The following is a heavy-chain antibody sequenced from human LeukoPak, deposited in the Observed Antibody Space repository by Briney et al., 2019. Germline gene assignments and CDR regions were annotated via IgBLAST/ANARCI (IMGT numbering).Heavy chain of an antibody. CDR3: ARADVIAIFDC. V-gene: IGHV3-66*02. CDR2: IYSGGSR. Sequence: GGSLRLSCAASGFTVSNYYMSWVRQAPGKGLEWVSIIYSGGSRYYADSVKGRFTISRDDSQNTLYLQMSSLRAEDTAVYYCARADVIAIFDCWGQGTLVTVSS. D-gene: IGHD2-21*01. CDR1: GFTVSNYY. J-gene: IGHJ4*02.